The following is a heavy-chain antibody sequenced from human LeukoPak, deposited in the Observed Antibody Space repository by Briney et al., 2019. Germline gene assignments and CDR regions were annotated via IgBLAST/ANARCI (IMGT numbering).Heavy chain of an antibody. D-gene: IGHD3-3*01. J-gene: IGHJ4*02. Sequence: SETLSLTCTVSGGSISSSSYYWGWIRQPPGKGLEWIGSIYYSGSTYYNPSLKSRVTISVDTSKNQFSLKLSSVTAADTAVYYCARHLLKHYEFWSGPFTPFDYWGQGTLVTVSS. CDR2: IYYSGST. CDR1: GGSISSSSYY. CDR3: ARHLLKHYEFWSGPFTPFDY. V-gene: IGHV4-39*01.